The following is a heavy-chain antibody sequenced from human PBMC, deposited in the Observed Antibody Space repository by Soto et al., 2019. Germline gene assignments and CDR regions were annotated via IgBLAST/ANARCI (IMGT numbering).Heavy chain of an antibody. CDR2: INPNSGGT. J-gene: IGHJ6*02. CDR1: GYTFTGYY. V-gene: IGHV1-2*04. CDR3: ARDAENLYDFWSGSVGMDV. Sequence: VKVSCKASGYTFTGYYMHWVRQAPGQGLEWMGWINPNSGGTNYAQKFQGWVTMTRDTSISTAYMELSRLRSDDTAVYYCARDAENLYDFWSGSVGMDVWGQGTTVTVSS. D-gene: IGHD3-3*01.